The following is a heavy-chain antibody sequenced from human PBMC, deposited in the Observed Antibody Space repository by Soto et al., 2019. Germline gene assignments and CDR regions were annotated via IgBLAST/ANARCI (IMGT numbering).Heavy chain of an antibody. CDR1: GYTFTSYG. CDR2: ISAYNGNT. J-gene: IGHJ5*02. D-gene: IGHD3-10*01. CDR3: ARDPSRRGGGLNWFDP. Sequence: ASVKVSCKASGYTFTSYGISWVRQAPGQGLEWMGWISAYNGNTNYAQKLQGRVTMTTDTSTSTAYMELRSLRSDDTAVYYCARDPSRRGGGLNWFDPWGQGTLVTVSS. V-gene: IGHV1-18*01.